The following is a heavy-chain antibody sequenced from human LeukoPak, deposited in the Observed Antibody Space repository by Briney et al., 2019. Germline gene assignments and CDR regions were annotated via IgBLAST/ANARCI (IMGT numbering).Heavy chain of an antibody. CDR2: IYYSGST. D-gene: IGHD3-3*01. CDR1: GGSISSSSYY. CDR3: ARPKSNFWSGYYRPYAFDI. Sequence: TSETLSLTCTVSGGSISSSSYYWGWIRQPPGKGLEWIGSIYYSGSTYYNPSLKSRVTISVDTSKNQFSLKLSSVTAADTAVYYCARPKSNFWSGYYRPYAFDIWGQGTMVTVSS. V-gene: IGHV4-39*01. J-gene: IGHJ3*02.